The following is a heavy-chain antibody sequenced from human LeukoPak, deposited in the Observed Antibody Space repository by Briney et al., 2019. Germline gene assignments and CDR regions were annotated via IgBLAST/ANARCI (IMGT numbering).Heavy chain of an antibody. CDR3: ARLGRYMAATGTPNFDY. CDR2: IYYNGGT. V-gene: IGHV4-59*08. J-gene: IGHJ4*02. CDR1: GGSISPYL. D-gene: IGHD1-26*01. Sequence: SETLSLTCSVSGGSISPYLWSWIRQPPGEGLEWVGCIYYNGGTNSSPSLKSRVTMSVDSSKNQFSLRLRSVTAADTAVYYCARLGRYMAATGTPNFDYCGQGILVTVSS.